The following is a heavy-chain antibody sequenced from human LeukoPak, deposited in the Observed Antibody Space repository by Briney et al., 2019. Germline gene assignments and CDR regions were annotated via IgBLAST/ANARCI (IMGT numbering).Heavy chain of an antibody. V-gene: IGHV4-4*07. D-gene: IGHD3-22*01. CDR1: GGSISSYY. CDR3: ARDTYDSSGYFLGGGAFDI. J-gene: IGHJ3*02. Sequence: SETLSLTCTVSGGSISSYYWSWIRQPAGKGLEWIGRIYTSGSTNYNPSLKSRVTMSVDTSKNQFSLKLSSVTAADTAVYYCARDTYDSSGYFLGGGAFDIWGQGTMVTVSS. CDR2: IYTSGST.